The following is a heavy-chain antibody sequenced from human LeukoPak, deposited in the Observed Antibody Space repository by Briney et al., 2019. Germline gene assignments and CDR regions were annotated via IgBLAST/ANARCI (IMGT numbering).Heavy chain of an antibody. CDR3: ARVIAAAGPDY. V-gene: IGHV3-30*04. Sequence: GGSLRLSCAASGFTFSSYAMYWVRQAPGKGLEWVAVISYDGSNKYYADSVKGRFTISRDNSKNTLYLQMNSLRAEDTAVYYCARVIAAAGPDYWGQGTLVTVSS. CDR1: GFTFSSYA. D-gene: IGHD6-13*01. J-gene: IGHJ4*02. CDR2: ISYDGSNK.